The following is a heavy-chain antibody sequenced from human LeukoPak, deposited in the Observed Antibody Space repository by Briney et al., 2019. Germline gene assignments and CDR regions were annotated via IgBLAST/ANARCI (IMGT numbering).Heavy chain of an antibody. CDR1: GFTFTTFW. CDR3: ARARSRITMIANDAFDI. CDR2: INWNGGST. V-gene: IGHV3-20*04. D-gene: IGHD3-22*01. J-gene: IGHJ3*02. Sequence: GGSLRLSCATSGFTFTTFWMHWVRQAPGKGLEWVSGINWNGGSTGYADSVKGRFTISRDNAKNSLYLQMNSLRAEDTALYYCARARSRITMIANDAFDIWGQGTMVTVSS.